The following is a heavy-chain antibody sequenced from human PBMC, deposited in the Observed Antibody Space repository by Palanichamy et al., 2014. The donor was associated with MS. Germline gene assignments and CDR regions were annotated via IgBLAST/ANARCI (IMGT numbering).Heavy chain of an antibody. CDR2: IFWNDDK. J-gene: IGHJ3*02. V-gene: IGHV2-5*01. Sequence: QITLKESGPTLVKPTQTLTLTCTFSGFSLSTSGVGVAWIRQPPGKALEWLALIFWNDDKRYSPSLKSRLTVTKDTSKNQVVLTMTNMDPVDTATYYCAHRHTAVAADAFDIWGQGTMVTVSS. D-gene: IGHD6-19*01. CDR3: AHRHTAVAADAFDI. CDR1: GFSLSTSGVG.